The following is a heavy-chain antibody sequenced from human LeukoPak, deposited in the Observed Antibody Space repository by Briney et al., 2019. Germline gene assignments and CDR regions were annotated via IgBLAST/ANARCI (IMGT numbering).Heavy chain of an antibody. V-gene: IGHV4-4*09. CDR2: VYTSGST. Sequence: SETLSLTCTVSGDSISGVYWSWIRQPPGRGLEWIGYVYTSGSTNYNPSLKSRVTISVDTSKSQFALKLSSVTAADTAVYYCAKSYFDYSTYYSYYFNLWGQGALVTVSS. CDR1: GDSISGVY. J-gene: IGHJ4*02. CDR3: AKSYFDYSTYYSYYFNL. D-gene: IGHD4-11*01.